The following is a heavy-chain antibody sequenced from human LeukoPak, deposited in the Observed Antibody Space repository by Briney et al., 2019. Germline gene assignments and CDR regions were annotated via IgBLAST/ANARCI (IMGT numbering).Heavy chain of an antibody. CDR3: ARQITSPGTWGWDVIDS. D-gene: IGHD6-13*01. Sequence: SETLSLTCTVSGGSISRSSYYWGWIRQPPGKGLEWIGSVYYRGNTYYNPSLKSRVTISVDTSKNQFSLKLSSVTAADTAVYYCARQITSPGTWGWDVIDSWGQGTLVTVSS. CDR2: VYYRGNT. CDR1: GGSISRSSYY. V-gene: IGHV4-39*01. J-gene: IGHJ4*02.